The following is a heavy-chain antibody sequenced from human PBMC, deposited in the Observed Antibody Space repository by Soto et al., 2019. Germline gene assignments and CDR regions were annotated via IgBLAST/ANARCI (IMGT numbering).Heavy chain of an antibody. D-gene: IGHD2-21*01. J-gene: IGHJ5*02. CDR2: ISPRSTFR. Sequence: GGLRLSCATSGFSFSDSYMSWIRQAPGKGLEWISYISPRSTFRDYAESVKGRFTISRDSVKNSLYLQMNNLTAGDTGVYYCARGGGGGLFDPWGQGSLVTVSS. CDR3: ARGGGGGLFDP. V-gene: IGHV3-11*06. CDR1: GFSFSDSY.